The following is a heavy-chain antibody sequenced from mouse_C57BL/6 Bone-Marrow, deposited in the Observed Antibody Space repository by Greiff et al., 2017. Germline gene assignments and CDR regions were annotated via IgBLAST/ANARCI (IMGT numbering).Heavy chain of an antibody. J-gene: IGHJ1*03. Sequence: VQLQQSGAELARPGASVKLSCKASGYTFTSYGIRWVKQRTGQGLEWIGEIYPRRGNTYYNEKFKGKATLTADKSSSTAYMELRSLTSEDSAVYFCARGAVLIGLYWYFDVWGTGTTVTVSS. CDR2: IYPRRGNT. V-gene: IGHV1-81*01. D-gene: IGHD2-14*01. CDR3: ARGAVLIGLYWYFDV. CDR1: GYTFTSYG.